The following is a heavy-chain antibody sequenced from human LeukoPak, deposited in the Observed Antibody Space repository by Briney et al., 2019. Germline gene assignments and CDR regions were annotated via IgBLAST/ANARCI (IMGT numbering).Heavy chain of an antibody. Sequence: GGSLRLSCIASGFTFGDYSMSWYRQAPGRGREWVSFIRSKAYGGTTQYAASVKGRFTISRDDSKSIAYLQMNSLKTEDTAVYYCSPRRAAAAHGEPYYYYMDVWGKGTTVTVSS. CDR2: IRSKAYGGTT. D-gene: IGHD6-13*01. CDR1: GFTFGDYS. V-gene: IGHV3-49*03. J-gene: IGHJ6*03. CDR3: SPRRAAAAHGEPYYYYMDV.